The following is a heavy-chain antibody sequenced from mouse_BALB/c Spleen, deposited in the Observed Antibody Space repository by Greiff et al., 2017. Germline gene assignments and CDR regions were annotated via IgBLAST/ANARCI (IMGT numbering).Heavy chain of an antibody. D-gene: IGHD1-1*02. CDR1: GFNIKDYY. J-gene: IGHJ2*01. CDR3: ARGSYGY. Sequence: VQLQQSGAELVRPGALVKLSCKASGFNIKDYYMHWVKQRPEQGLEWIGWIDPENGNTIYDPKFQGKASITADTSSNTAYLQLSSLTSEDTAVYYCARGSYGYWGQGTTLTVAS. CDR2: IDPENGNT. V-gene: IGHV14-1*02.